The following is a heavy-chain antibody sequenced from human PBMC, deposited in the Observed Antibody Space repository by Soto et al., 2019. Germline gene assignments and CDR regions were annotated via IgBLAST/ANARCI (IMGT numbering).Heavy chain of an antibody. CDR3: ARDLLAYGSGSYPFFF. J-gene: IGHJ4*02. CDR2: ISAYNGNT. V-gene: IGHV1-18*01. CDR1: GYTFTSYG. D-gene: IGHD3-10*01. Sequence: ASVKVSCKASGYTFTSYGISWVRQAPGQGLEWMGWISAYNGNTNYAQKLQGRVTMTTDTSTSTAYMELRSLRSDDTAVYYFARDLLAYGSGSYPFFFWGQGXLVTVSS.